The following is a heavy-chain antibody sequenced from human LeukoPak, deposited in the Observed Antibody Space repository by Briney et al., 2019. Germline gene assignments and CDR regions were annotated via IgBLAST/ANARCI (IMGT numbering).Heavy chain of an antibody. D-gene: IGHD5-18*01. CDR1: GYSLTNYG. Sequence: GASVKVSCKASGYSLTNYGFTWARQAPGQGLEWMGWISAYNGDTKYAQKFQGRDTLTTDTPTSTAYMELRSLRSDDTAVYYCARDPATGMASGRHDYWGQGTLVTVSS. CDR3: ARDPATGMASGRHDY. CDR2: ISAYNGDT. J-gene: IGHJ4*02. V-gene: IGHV1-18*01.